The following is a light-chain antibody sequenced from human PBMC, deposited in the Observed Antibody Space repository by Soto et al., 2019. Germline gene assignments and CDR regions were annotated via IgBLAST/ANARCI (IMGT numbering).Light chain of an antibody. CDR2: WAS. V-gene: IGKV4-1*01. Sequence: DIVMTQSPDSLAVSLGERATINCKSSQSVLFSSNNMTNLAWYQQKPGQPPKLLIYWASTRESGVPDRFSGSGSGTYFTLTISSLQAEDVAVYYCQQYYSTLRTFGQGTKVEIK. J-gene: IGKJ1*01. CDR3: QQYYSTLRT. CDR1: QSVLFSSNNMTN.